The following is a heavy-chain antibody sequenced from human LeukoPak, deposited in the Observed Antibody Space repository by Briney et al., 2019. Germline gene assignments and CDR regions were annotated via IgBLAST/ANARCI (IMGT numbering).Heavy chain of an antibody. V-gene: IGHV4-34*01. CDR1: GGSFSGYY. Sequence: SETLSLTCAVYGGSFSGYYWSWIRQPPGKGLEWIGEINHSGSTNYNPSLKSRVTISVDTSKNQFSLKLSSVTAADTAVYYCARDLMSGYYSSGTDYWGQGTLVTVSS. J-gene: IGHJ4*02. CDR2: INHSGST. CDR3: ARDLMSGYYSSGTDY. D-gene: IGHD3-3*01.